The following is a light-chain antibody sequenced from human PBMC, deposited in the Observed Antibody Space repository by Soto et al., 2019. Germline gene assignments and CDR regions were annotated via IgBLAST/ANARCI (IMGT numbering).Light chain of an antibody. Sequence: DIQMTQSPSSLSASVGYRVSISCRASQSISDYLNWYQQKPGKAPKLLIYDASNLETGVPSRFSGGGSGTDFTFTISSLQPEDIATYYCQQYDNLPITFGQGTRLEIK. CDR2: DAS. V-gene: IGKV1-33*01. J-gene: IGKJ5*01. CDR3: QQYDNLPIT. CDR1: QSISDY.